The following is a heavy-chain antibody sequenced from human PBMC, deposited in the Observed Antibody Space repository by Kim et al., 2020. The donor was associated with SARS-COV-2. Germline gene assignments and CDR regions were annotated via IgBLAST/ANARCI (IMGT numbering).Heavy chain of an antibody. CDR1: GGTFSSYA. CDR2: IIPIFGTA. D-gene: IGHD2-21*02. CDR3: ARDGLSPAVVVTALRDYYGMDV. V-gene: IGHV1-69*13. Sequence: SVKVSCKASGGTFSSYAISWVRQAPGQGLEWMGGIIPIFGTANYAQKFQGRVTITADESTSTAYMELSSLRSEDTAVYYCARDGLSPAVVVTALRDYYGMDVWGQGTTVTVSS. J-gene: IGHJ6*02.